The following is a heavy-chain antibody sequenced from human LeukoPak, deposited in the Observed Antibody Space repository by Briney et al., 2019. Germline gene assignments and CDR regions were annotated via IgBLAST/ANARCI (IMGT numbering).Heavy chain of an antibody. CDR2: ISGSGGST. CDR1: GFTFSSYA. V-gene: IGHV3-23*01. Sequence: GGSLRLSCAASGFTFSSYAMSWVRQAPGKGLEWVSAISGSGGSTYYADSVKGRFTISRDNSNNTLYLQMNSLRAEDTAIYYCAKESNGVWGYYFDCWGQGTLVTVSS. J-gene: IGHJ4*02. CDR3: AKESNGVWGYYFDC. D-gene: IGHD2-8*01.